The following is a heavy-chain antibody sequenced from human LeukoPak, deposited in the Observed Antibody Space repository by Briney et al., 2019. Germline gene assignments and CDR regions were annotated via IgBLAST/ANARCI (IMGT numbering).Heavy chain of an antibody. CDR2: ITPDGSGK. V-gene: IGHV3-7*01. D-gene: IGHD1-1*01. CDR3: VTSWNRQQRDW. CDR1: GFSFKDYW. Sequence: GGSLRLSCAASGFSFKDYWMSWVRQAPGKGLEWVADITPDGSGKTYVGSVKGRFTISRDNAKQSLYLQLDTVTAEDTAVYYRVTSWNRQQRDWWGQGILVTVSS. J-gene: IGHJ4*02.